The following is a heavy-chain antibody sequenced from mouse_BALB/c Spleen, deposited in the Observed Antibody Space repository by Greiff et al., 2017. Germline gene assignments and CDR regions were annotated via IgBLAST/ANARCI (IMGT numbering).Heavy chain of an antibody. CDR2: IWAGGST. CDR1: GFSLTSYG. Sequence: VQLVESGPGLVAPSQSLSITCTVSGFSLTSYGVHWVRQPPGKGLEWLGVIWAGGSTNYNSALMSRLSISKDNSKSQVFLKMNSLQTDDTAMYYCARDVYRYDGAWFAYWGQGTLVTVSA. J-gene: IGHJ3*01. V-gene: IGHV2-9*02. CDR3: ARDVYRYDGAWFAY. D-gene: IGHD2-14*01.